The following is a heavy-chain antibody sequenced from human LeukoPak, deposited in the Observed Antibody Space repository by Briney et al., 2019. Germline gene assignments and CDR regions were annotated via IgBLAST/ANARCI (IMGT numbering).Heavy chain of an antibody. CDR3: ARVPRRGDQFDP. CDR1: GYTFTGYY. Sequence: ASVKVSCKASGYTFTGYYMHWVRQAPGQGLEWMGWINPNSGDTDYAQKFQGRVTMTRSPSITTAYMELTRLTYEDTAVYYCARVPRRGDQFDPWGQGTLVTVSS. CDR2: INPNSGDT. D-gene: IGHD3-10*01. V-gene: IGHV1-2*02. J-gene: IGHJ5*02.